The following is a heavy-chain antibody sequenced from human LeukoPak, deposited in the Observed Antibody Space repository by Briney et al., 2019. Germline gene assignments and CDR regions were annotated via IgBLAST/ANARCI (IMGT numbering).Heavy chain of an antibody. J-gene: IGHJ4*02. CDR3: AKDGYSGYAGPYYFDY. V-gene: IGHV3-23*01. CDR1: GFTFSSYA. CDR2: ISGSGGRT. Sequence: GGSLRLSCAASGFTFSSYAMNWVRQAPGKGLEWVSGISGSGGRTYYADSVKGRFTISRDNSKNTLYLQMNSLRAEDTAVYYCAKDGYSGYAGPYYFDYWGQGTLVTVSS. D-gene: IGHD5-12*01.